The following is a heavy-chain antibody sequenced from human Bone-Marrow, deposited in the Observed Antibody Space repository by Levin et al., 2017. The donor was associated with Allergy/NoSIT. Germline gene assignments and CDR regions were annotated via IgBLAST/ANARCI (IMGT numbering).Heavy chain of an antibody. CDR1: AFTFRNYG. J-gene: IGHJ4*02. D-gene: IGHD2-15*01. CDR3: AKDRGLYCNGGSCSLDN. V-gene: IGHV3-30*18. Sequence: GGSLRLSCAASAFTFRNYGMHWVRQAPGKVLEWVALISNDGSNKYYEDSVKGRFTISRDNSKNTLYLQMNNLRAEDTAVYFCAKDRGLYCNGGSCSLDNWGQGTLVTVSS. CDR2: ISNDGSNK.